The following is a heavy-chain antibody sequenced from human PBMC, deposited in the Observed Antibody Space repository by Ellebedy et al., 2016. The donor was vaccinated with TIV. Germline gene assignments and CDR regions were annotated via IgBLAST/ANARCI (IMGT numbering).Heavy chain of an antibody. CDR2: IIPILGIA. D-gene: IGHD3-10*01. J-gene: IGHJ3*02. CDR1: GGTFSSYA. Sequence: SVKVSXXASGGTFSSYAISWVRQVPGQGLEWMGRIIPILGIANYAQKFQGRVTITADKSTSTAYMELSSLRSEDTAVYYCAREYYGSGILDAFDIWGQGTMVTVSS. V-gene: IGHV1-69*04. CDR3: AREYYGSGILDAFDI.